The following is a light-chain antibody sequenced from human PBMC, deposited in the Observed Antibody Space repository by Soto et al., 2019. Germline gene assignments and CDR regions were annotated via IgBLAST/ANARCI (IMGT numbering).Light chain of an antibody. V-gene: IGLV1-51*01. CDR1: SSNIGGNS. CDR2: DDN. J-gene: IGLJ1*01. Sequence: QSVMTQPPSVSAAPGQKVTISCSGSSSNIGGNSVSWYQRLPGTAPKLLIYDDNKRPSGIPDRFSGSKSGTSATLGITGFQTGDEADYYCGSWDSSLSADVFGTGTKLTVL. CDR3: GSWDSSLSADV.